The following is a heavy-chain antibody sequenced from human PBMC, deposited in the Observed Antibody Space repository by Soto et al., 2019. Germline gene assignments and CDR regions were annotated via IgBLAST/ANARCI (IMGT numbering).Heavy chain of an antibody. J-gene: IGHJ3*02. Sequence: PSETLSLPCSVYNCSFSVYYWTWIRQPPGKGPEWIGEVNHSGSTNYNPSLKSRVTISVDTSKNQFSLKLSSVTAADTAVYYCARDSTRRGACDIWGQGTMVPSPQ. D-gene: IGHD6-13*01. CDR3: ARDSTRRGACDI. CDR1: NCSFSVYY. V-gene: IGHV4-34*01. CDR2: VNHSGST.